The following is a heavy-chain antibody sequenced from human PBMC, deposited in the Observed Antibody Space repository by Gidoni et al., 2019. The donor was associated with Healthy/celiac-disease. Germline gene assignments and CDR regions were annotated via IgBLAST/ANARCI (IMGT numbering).Heavy chain of an antibody. CDR2: IWYDGSNK. CDR3: ARDRLPDIAAAGTGFDY. Sequence: QVQLVESGGGVVQPGRSLRLSCAASGFTFSSYGMHWVRQAPGKGLEWVAVIWYDGSNKYYADSVKGRFTISRDNSKNTLYLQMNSLRAEDTAVYYCARDRLPDIAAAGTGFDYWGQGTLVTVSS. J-gene: IGHJ4*02. D-gene: IGHD6-13*01. V-gene: IGHV3-33*01. CDR1: GFTFSSYG.